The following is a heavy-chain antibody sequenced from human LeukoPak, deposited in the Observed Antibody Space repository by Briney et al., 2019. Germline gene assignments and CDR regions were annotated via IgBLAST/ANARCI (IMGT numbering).Heavy chain of an antibody. CDR3: ASYIVATIGLGDMEGAFDI. D-gene: IGHD5-12*01. CDR1: GGTFSSYA. V-gene: IGHV1-69*06. J-gene: IGHJ3*02. CDR2: IIPIFGTA. Sequence: SVKVSCKASGGTFSSYAISWVRQAPGQGLEWMGGIIPIFGTANYAQKFQGRVTITADKSTSKAYMELSSLRSEDTAVYYCASYIVATIGLGDMEGAFDIWGQGTMVTVSS.